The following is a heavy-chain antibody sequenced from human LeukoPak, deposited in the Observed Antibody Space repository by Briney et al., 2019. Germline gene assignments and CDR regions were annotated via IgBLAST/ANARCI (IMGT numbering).Heavy chain of an antibody. D-gene: IGHD2-2*01. CDR3: ARDRSPYQLLGVDY. CDR1: GFTFSSYS. Sequence: PGGSLRLSCAASGFTFSSYSMNWVRQAPGKGLEWVSSISSSSSYIYYADSVKGRFTISRDNAKNSLYLQMNSLRAEDTAVYYCARDRSPYQLLGVDYWGQGTLVTVSS. V-gene: IGHV3-21*01. J-gene: IGHJ4*02. CDR2: ISSSSSYI.